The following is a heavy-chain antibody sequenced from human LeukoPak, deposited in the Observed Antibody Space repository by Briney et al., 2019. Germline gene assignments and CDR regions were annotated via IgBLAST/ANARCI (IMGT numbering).Heavy chain of an antibody. Sequence: GGSLRLSCAASGFTFSRYYMHWVRQAPGKGLVWVSRINSDGSSTTYADSVKGRFTISRDNAKNTLYLQMNSLKVEDTAVYYCTRVSMGDEYSSSGYWGQGTLVTVSS. J-gene: IGHJ4*02. CDR1: GFTFSRYY. CDR2: INSDGSST. D-gene: IGHD6-13*01. V-gene: IGHV3-74*01. CDR3: TRVSMGDEYSSSGY.